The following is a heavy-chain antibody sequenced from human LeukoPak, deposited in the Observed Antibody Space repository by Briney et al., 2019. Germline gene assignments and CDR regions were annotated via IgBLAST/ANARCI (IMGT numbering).Heavy chain of an antibody. CDR1: GFTFSSYS. D-gene: IGHD4-17*01. J-gene: IGHJ1*01. CDR2: ISSSSSYI. CDR3: ARGSDYGDSFQH. V-gene: IGHV3-21*01. Sequence: GGSLRLSCAASGFTFSSYSMNWVRQAPGKGLEWVSSISSSSSYIYYADSVKGRFTISRDNAKNSLYLQMNSLGAEDTAVYYCARGSDYGDSFQHWGQGTLVTVSS.